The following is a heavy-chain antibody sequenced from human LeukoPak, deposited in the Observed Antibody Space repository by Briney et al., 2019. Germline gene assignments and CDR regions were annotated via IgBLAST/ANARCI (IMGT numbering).Heavy chain of an antibody. CDR3: ARDLSDFGVKNENWFDP. CDR2: IIPIFGTA. Sequence: ASVKVSCKASGGTFSSYAISWVRQAPGQGLEWMGGIIPIFGTANYAQKFQGRVTTTADKSTNTAYMELSSLRSEDTAVYYCARDLSDFGVKNENWFDPWGQGTLVTVSS. J-gene: IGHJ5*02. D-gene: IGHD3-3*01. V-gene: IGHV1-69*06. CDR1: GGTFSSYA.